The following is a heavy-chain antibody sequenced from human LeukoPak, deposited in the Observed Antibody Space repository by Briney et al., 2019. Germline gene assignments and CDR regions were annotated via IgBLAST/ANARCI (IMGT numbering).Heavy chain of an antibody. Sequence: SETLSLTCTVSGGSIGSYYWSWIRQPAGKGLEWIGRIYTSGSTNYNPSLKSRVTMSVDTSKNQFSLKLSSVTAADTAVYYCARQHDSSGYFVYWGQGTLVTVSS. D-gene: IGHD3-22*01. CDR2: IYTSGST. CDR3: ARQHDSSGYFVY. CDR1: GGSIGSYY. J-gene: IGHJ4*02. V-gene: IGHV4-4*07.